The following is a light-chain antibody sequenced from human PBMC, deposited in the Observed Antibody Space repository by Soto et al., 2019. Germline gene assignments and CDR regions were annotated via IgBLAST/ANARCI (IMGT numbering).Light chain of an antibody. CDR3: QQRVYWPLT. CDR1: HDVNTY. CDR2: DSS. J-gene: IGKJ4*01. V-gene: IGKV3-11*01. Sequence: ETVLPQSPATLSLSPGERATLSCRASHDVNTYLAWLQQKSGQAPRRLIYDSSHRYTGTPDRFSGSGSGTDFTLTISRVQPEDFATDDGQQRVYWPLTFGGGTRV.